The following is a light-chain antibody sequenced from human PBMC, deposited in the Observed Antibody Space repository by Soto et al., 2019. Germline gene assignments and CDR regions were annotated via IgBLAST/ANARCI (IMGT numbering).Light chain of an antibody. V-gene: IGKV1-5*01. CDR3: QLDGTYWT. CDR1: QSISSW. CDR2: DAS. Sequence: DIQMTQSPSTLSASIGDRVTITCRASQSISSWLAWFQQQPGKAPKLLIYDASTLKGGVPSRFRGSGSGTEFTLTISSLQPEDFATYYCQLDGTYWTFGQGTKVEIK. J-gene: IGKJ1*01.